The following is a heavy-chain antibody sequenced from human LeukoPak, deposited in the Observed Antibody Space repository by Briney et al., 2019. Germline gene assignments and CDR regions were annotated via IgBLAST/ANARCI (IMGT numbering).Heavy chain of an antibody. V-gene: IGHV3-7*03. CDR1: GFTFRNYW. CDR2: IKQDGRDK. J-gene: IGHJ4*02. D-gene: IGHD6-19*01. Sequence: GGSLRLSCAVSGFTFRNYWMAWVRQAPGKGLEGVANIKQDGRDKYYVDSVKGRFTISKDNAKNSLYLQMNSLRPEDTAVYYCARVTAVAGFDCWGQGTLVTVSS. CDR3: ARVTAVAGFDC.